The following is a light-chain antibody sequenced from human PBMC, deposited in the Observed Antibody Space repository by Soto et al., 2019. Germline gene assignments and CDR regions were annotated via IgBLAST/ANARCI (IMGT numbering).Light chain of an antibody. CDR2: GAS. Sequence: EIVMTQSPATLSVSPGERATLSCRASQSVSSNLAWYQQKPGQAPRLLIYGASTSATGIPARFSGSEFGTEFTLTISSLQSEDFAVYYCQQYGTWWTFGQGTKVEIK. CDR1: QSVSSN. CDR3: QQYGTWWT. J-gene: IGKJ1*01. V-gene: IGKV3-15*01.